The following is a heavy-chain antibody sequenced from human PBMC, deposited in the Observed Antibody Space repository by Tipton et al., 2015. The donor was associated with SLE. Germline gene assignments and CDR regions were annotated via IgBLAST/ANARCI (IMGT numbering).Heavy chain of an antibody. D-gene: IGHD1-1*01. CDR3: VRSWTTRWFDP. V-gene: IGHV1-18*01. Sequence: GPEVKKPGASVKVSCKASGYTFTTYGISWVRQAPGQGLEWMGWISAYSGNTGYAQKFQGRVTMTRNTSISTAYMELSSLRYDDTAVYYCVRSWTTRWFDPWGQGTLVTVSS. J-gene: IGHJ5*02. CDR1: GYTFTTYG. CDR2: ISAYSGNT.